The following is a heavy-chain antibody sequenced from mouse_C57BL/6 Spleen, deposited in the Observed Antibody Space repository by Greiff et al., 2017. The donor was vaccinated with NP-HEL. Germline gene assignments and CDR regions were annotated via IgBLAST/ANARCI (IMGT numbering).Heavy chain of an antibody. CDR3: ARETAQATYYFDY. J-gene: IGHJ2*01. CDR1: GYTFTSYW. CDR2: IDPSDSYT. V-gene: IGHV1-59*01. Sequence: QVQLQQPGAELVRPGTSVKLSCKASGYTFTSYWMHWVKQRPGQGLEWFGVIDPSDSYTNYNQKFKGKATLTVDTSSSTAYMQLNSLTSEASAVYYCARETAQATYYFDYWGQGTTLTVSS. D-gene: IGHD3-2*02.